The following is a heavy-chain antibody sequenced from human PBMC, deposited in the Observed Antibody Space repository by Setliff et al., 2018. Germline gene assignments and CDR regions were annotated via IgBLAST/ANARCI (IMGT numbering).Heavy chain of an antibody. Sequence: SETLSLTCTVSGGSISSGGYYWSWIRQHPGKGLEWIGYIYYSGSTYYNPSLKSRVTISVDTSKNQFSLKLISVTAADTAVYYCARVAGSGYLDRCFDPWGQGTLVTVSS. CDR1: GGSISSGGYY. CDR2: IYYSGST. V-gene: IGHV4-31*03. J-gene: IGHJ5*02. CDR3: ARVAGSGYLDRCFDP. D-gene: IGHD3-22*01.